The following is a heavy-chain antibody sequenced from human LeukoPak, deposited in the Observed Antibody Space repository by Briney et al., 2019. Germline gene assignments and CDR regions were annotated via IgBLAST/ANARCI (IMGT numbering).Heavy chain of an antibody. Sequence: ASVKVSCKASGYTFNNYDINWVRQATGQGLEWMGWMNPNSGNTVYAQKFQGRVTINTDTSITTAYMELNSLRSEDTAVSYCAREGFDYWGQGTLVTVSS. CDR1: GYTFNNYD. CDR3: AREGFDY. V-gene: IGHV1-8*03. CDR2: MNPNSGNT. J-gene: IGHJ4*02.